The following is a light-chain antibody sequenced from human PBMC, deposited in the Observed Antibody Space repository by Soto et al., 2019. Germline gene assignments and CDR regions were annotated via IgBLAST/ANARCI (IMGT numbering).Light chain of an antibody. J-gene: IGKJ2*01. CDR1: QNINDY. CDR3: QQSYSTPYT. V-gene: IGKV1-39*01. CDR2: AAS. Sequence: DIQMTQSPSSLSASAGDRVTITCRASQNINDYLNWYQQKPGKAPKLLIYAASTLQSGVPSRFSGSGSGTDFTLTINSLQPEDFATYYCQQSYSTPYTFGQGTKLEIK.